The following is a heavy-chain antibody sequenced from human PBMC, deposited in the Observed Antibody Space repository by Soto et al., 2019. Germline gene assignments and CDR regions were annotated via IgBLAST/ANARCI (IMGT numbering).Heavy chain of an antibody. J-gene: IGHJ3*02. CDR1: GYTFTGYY. V-gene: IGHV1-2*04. CDR2: INPNSGGT. D-gene: IGHD1-1*01. CDR3: GRPPNPRQRKNAFDI. Sequence: ASVKVSCKASGYTFTGYYMHWVRQAPGQGLEWMGWINPNSGGTNYAQKFQGWVTMTRDTSISTAYMELSRLRSDDTAVYYWGRPPNPRQRKNAFDIWGKGTMATFSS.